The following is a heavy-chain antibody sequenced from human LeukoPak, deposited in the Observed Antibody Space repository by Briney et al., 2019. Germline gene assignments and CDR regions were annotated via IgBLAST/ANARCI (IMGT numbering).Heavy chain of an antibody. CDR2: IHYSGTT. J-gene: IGHJ4*02. D-gene: IGHD3-16*01. CDR1: GGXISGYY. V-gene: IGHV4-59*08. Sequence: PSETLSLTCTVSGGXISGYYWTWIRQPPGKGLEWLGYIHYSGTTSHNPSLKSRVSISVDTSKNQFSLKVSSVTAADTAVYYCARLKGEVSVTERFDYWGQGTLVTVSS. CDR3: ARLKGEVSVTERFDY.